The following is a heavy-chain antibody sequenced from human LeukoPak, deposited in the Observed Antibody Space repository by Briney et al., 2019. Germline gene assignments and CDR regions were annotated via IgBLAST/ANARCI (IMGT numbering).Heavy chain of an antibody. CDR3: VRDYENLTGSKTRFHY. CDR2: ISSSSSYI. Sequence: PGRSLRLSCAASGFTFSRYSMNWVRQAPGKGLEWVSCISSSSSYIYYANSVKGRFTISRDNAKNALYLQMNSLRAEDTAVYYCVRDYENLTGSKTRFHYWGQGTLVTVSS. D-gene: IGHD3-9*01. CDR1: GFTFSRYS. J-gene: IGHJ4*02. V-gene: IGHV3-21*01.